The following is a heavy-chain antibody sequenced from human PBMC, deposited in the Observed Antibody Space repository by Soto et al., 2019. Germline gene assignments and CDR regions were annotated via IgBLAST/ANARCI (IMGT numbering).Heavy chain of an antibody. J-gene: IGHJ4*02. CDR1: GGSFSGYY. V-gene: IGHV4-34*01. D-gene: IGHD3-22*01. Sequence: SETLSLTCAVYGGSFSGYYWIWIRQPPGKGLEWIGEINHSGSTNYNPSLKSRVTISVDTSKNQFSLKLSSVTAADTAVYYCARTLSSGLHDYWGQGTLVTVSS. CDR2: INHSGST. CDR3: ARTLSSGLHDY.